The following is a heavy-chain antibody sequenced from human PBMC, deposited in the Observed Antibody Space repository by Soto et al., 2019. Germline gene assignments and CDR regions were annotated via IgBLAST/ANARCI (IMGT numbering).Heavy chain of an antibody. J-gene: IGHJ4*01. Sequence: NPSETLSLTCAVYGGSFSGYYWRWIRQPPGKGLEWIGEINHSGSTNYNPSLKSRVTISVDTSKNQFSLKLSSVTAADTAVYYWARGGAAMVKFFKYWGQGTLVTVSS. CDR2: INHSGST. V-gene: IGHV4-34*01. D-gene: IGHD5-18*01. CDR3: ARGGAAMVKFFKY. CDR1: GGSFSGYY.